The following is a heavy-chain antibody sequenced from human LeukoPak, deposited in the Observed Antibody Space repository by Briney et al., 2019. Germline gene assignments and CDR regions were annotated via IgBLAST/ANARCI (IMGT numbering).Heavy chain of an antibody. CDR2: ISNSGSLI. CDR3: TIDGAAPGINWLET. Sequence: QPGGSLRLSCAASGFTFSSYEMNWVRQAPGKGLEWVSYISNSGSLIYYADSVKGRFTISRDNAENSLHLQMNSLRAEDTALYYCTIDGAAPGINWLETWGQGTLVTVSS. CDR1: GFTFSSYE. D-gene: IGHD6-13*01. J-gene: IGHJ5*02. V-gene: IGHV3-48*03.